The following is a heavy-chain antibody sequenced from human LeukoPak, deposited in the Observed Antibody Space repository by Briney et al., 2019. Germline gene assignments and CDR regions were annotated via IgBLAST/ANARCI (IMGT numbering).Heavy chain of an antibody. CDR3: AKVWTAMDYYYYMDV. CDR2: ISGSGGST. V-gene: IGHV3-23*01. J-gene: IGHJ6*03. Sequence: GGSLRLSCAASGFTFSSYAMSWVRQAPGKGLEWVSAISGSGGSTYYADSVKGRFTISRDNSKNTLYLQMNSLRAEHTAVYYCAKVWTAMDYYYYMDVWGKGTTVTVSS. D-gene: IGHD5-18*01. CDR1: GFTFSSYA.